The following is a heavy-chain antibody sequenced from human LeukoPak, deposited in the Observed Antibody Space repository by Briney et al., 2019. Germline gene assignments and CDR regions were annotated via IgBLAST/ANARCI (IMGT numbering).Heavy chain of an antibody. V-gene: IGHV3-13*01. Sequence: GGSLRLSCAASGFTFSSFDMHWVRQTAGKGLEWVSAVRIAGDTFYSGSVKGRFSISRDNAESSLFLQMNSLRAGDTAVYYCAREGRMGTADAFDVWGQGTMVTVSS. J-gene: IGHJ3*01. CDR1: GFTFSSFD. CDR2: VRIAGDT. D-gene: IGHD1-14*01. CDR3: AREGRMGTADAFDV.